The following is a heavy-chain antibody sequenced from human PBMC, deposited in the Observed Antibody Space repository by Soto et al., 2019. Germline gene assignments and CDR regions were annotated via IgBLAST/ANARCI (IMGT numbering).Heavy chain of an antibody. D-gene: IGHD1-26*01. V-gene: IGHV3-30*18. CDR2: ISYDGSNK. CDR3: AKDSMLSSGSYCIDY. Sequence: GGSLRLSCAASGFTFSSYGMHWVRQAPGKGLEWVAVISYDGSNKYYADSVKGRFTISRDNSKNTLYLQMNSLRAEDTAVYYCAKDSMLSSGSYCIDYWGQGTLVTVSS. CDR1: GFTFSSYG. J-gene: IGHJ4*02.